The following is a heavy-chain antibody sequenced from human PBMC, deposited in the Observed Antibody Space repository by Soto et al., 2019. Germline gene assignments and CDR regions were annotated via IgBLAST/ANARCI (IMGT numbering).Heavy chain of an antibody. D-gene: IGHD6-19*01. CDR2: ISTDGSVT. V-gene: IGHV3-74*01. CDR1: GLTFSSYW. J-gene: IGHJ4*02. CDR3: ARAPYSSGWWGFDY. Sequence: EVQLVESGGGLVQPGGSLRLSCAASGLTFSSYWMHWVRQAPGKGLVWGSRISTDGSVTTYADSVKGRFTISRDNAKNTLYLQMNSLRTEDTAVYYCARAPYSSGWWGFDYWCQGTLVTVSS.